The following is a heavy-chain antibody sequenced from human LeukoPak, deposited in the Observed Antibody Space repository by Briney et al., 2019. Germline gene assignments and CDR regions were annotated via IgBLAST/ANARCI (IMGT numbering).Heavy chain of an antibody. D-gene: IGHD5-18*01. V-gene: IGHV4-4*03. CDR2: INHSGST. CDR1: GGSISSSNW. Sequence: PGTLSLTCAVSGGSISSSNWWSWIRQPPGKGLEWIGEINHSGSTNYNPSLKSRVTISVDTSKNQFSLKLSSVTAADTAVYYCARGYRCWGQGTLVTVSS. J-gene: IGHJ4*02. CDR3: ARGYRC.